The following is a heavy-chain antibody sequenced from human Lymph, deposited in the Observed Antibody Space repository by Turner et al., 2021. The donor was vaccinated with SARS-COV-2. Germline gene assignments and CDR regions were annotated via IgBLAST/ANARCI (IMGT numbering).Heavy chain of an antibody. D-gene: IGHD2-21*02. V-gene: IGHV4-59*01. CDR2: IYYRGST. Sequence: QLQLQESGPTLVKPLATLSPTCTVPDGSMNSNYWSCIRQPPGKRLEWIGYIYYRGSTNYNPSHESRVTISVDTSRNQFSLNRTSVTAADTAIYYCARETVNNWVDPWGQGTLVTVSS. CDR1: DGSMNSNY. CDR3: ARETVNNWVDP. J-gene: IGHJ5*02.